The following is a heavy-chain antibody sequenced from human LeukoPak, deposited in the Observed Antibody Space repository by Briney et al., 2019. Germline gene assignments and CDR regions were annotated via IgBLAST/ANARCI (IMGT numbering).Heavy chain of an antibody. Sequence: SETLSLTCTVSGGSIGGNSYWSWIRQPPGKGPEWIGYISNSGSTYYSPSLSSRVTISLDTSKNQFSLKLRSVTAADTAVYYCARGGASSIPLDYWGRGTLVTVSS. J-gene: IGHJ4*02. D-gene: IGHD1-26*01. CDR2: ISNSGST. V-gene: IGHV4-61*01. CDR1: GGSIGGNSY. CDR3: ARGGASSIPLDY.